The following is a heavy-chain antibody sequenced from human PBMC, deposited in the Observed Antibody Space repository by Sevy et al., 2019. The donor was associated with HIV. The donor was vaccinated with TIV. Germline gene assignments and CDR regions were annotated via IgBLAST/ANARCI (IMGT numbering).Heavy chain of an antibody. CDR2: INHSGST. V-gene: IGHV4-34*01. D-gene: IGHD2-2*02. J-gene: IGHJ6*02. CDR3: AGNCSSTSCYSYYGMDV. CDR1: GGSFSGYY. Sequence: SETLSLTCAVYGGSFSGYYWSWIRQPPGKGLEWIGEINHSGSTNYNPSLKSRVTISVDTSKNQFSLRLSFVTAADTAVYYCAGNCSSTSCYSYYGMDVWGQGTTVTVSS.